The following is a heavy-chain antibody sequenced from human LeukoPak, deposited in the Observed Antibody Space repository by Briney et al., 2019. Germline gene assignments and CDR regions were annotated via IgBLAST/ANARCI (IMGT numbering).Heavy chain of an antibody. Sequence: GGSLSLTCAASGFTFSGHWMSWVRQAPGKGLEWVANINQGGSDKYYVDTVKGRFTISRDNANNLLYLQMNSLRGEDTAVYYCTRDRSRAEDDWGQGTEVSVSS. V-gene: IGHV3-7*01. CDR2: INQGGSDK. CDR1: GFTFSGHW. D-gene: IGHD1-14*01. CDR3: TRDRSRAEDD. J-gene: IGHJ4*02.